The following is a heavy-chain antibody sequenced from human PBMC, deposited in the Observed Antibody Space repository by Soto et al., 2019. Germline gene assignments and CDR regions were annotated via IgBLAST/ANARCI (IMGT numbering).Heavy chain of an antibody. V-gene: IGHV4-61*01. CDR2: IHYSGST. D-gene: IGHD3-16*01. Sequence: TSETLSLTCTVSGGSVSSTSYYWTWIRQPPGKGLEWIGYIHYSGSTNYNPSLKSRVAMSVDTSKNHFSLKLSSVTAADTAVYCCGRAWGHLYFDYWGQGALVTVSS. CDR3: GRAWGHLYFDY. J-gene: IGHJ4*02. CDR1: GGSVSSTSYY.